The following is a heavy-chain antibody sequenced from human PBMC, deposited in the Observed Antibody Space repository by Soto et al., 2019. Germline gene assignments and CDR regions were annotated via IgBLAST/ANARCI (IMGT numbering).Heavy chain of an antibody. J-gene: IGHJ4*02. V-gene: IGHV3-23*01. CDR1: GFTFSSRA. CDR3: AKLTYSDLWRGPHDS. CDR2: ISASGDNT. D-gene: IGHD3-3*01. Sequence: GGSLRLSCAASGFTFSSRAMSWVRQAPGKGLDWVSIISASGDNTYYADSVKGRFTISRDNSKNTLYLQVNSLRAEDTAVYYCAKLTYSDLWRGPHDSWGQGTLVLVSA.